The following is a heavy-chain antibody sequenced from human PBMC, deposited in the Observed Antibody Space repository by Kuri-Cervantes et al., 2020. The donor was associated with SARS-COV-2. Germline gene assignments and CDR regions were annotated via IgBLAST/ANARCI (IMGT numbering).Heavy chain of an antibody. Sequence: SETLSLTCAVSGGSISSGGYSWSWIRQPPGKGLEWIGYIYHSGSTYYNPSLKSRVTISVDKSKNQFSLKLSSVTAADTAVYYCARGGSYYRVYWFDPWGQGTLVTVSS. D-gene: IGHD1-26*01. CDR1: GGSISSGGYS. CDR2: IYHSGST. CDR3: ARGGSYYRVYWFDP. J-gene: IGHJ5*02. V-gene: IGHV4-30-2*01.